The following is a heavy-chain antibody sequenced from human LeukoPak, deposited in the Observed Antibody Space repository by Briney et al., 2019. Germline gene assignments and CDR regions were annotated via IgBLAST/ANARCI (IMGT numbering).Heavy chain of an antibody. Sequence: GRSLRLSCAASGFTFSSFGMHWVRQAPGRGLEWVALILHDENHYADSVKGRFTISRDNSKNTLYLQMDTLRAEDTAVYYCARYCSGGCYSGVDYWGQGTLVTVPS. D-gene: IGHD2-15*01. V-gene: IGHV3-33*05. CDR2: ILHDEN. CDR3: ARYCSGGCYSGVDY. CDR1: GFTFSSFG. J-gene: IGHJ4*02.